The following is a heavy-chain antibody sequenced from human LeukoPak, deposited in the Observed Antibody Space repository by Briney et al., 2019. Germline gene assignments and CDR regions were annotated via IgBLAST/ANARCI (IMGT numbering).Heavy chain of an antibody. J-gene: IGHJ4*02. CDR1: GFNFAGSG. CDR2: IESNGLT. D-gene: IGHD3-10*01. CDR3: ERGRGQRITMVRGVIFYFDY. Sequence: GGSLRLSCVTSGFNFAGSGFHWVRQIPGKGLMWVSRIESNGLTLYADSVRDRFTISRDNGKNTIYLQMNSLRAEDTALYYCERGRGQRITMVRGVIFYFDYWGQGTLVTVSS. V-gene: IGHV3-74*01.